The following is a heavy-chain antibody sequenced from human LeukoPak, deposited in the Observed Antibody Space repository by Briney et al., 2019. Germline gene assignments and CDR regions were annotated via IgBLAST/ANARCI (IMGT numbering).Heavy chain of an antibody. V-gene: IGHV3-64*01. CDR2: ISSNGGST. J-gene: IGHJ3*02. CDR3: ASWSLGAHAIHAFDI. D-gene: IGHD1-26*01. Sequence: PGGSLRLSCAASGFTFSSYAMHWVRQAPGKGLEYVSAISSNGGSTYYANSVKGRFTISRDNSKNTLYLQMGSLRAEDMAVYYCASWSLGAHAIHAFDIWGQGTMVTVSS. CDR1: GFTFSSYA.